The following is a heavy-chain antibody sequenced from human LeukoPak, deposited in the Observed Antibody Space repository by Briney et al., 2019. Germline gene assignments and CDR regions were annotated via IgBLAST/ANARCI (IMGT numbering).Heavy chain of an antibody. CDR2: MYNSVSI. J-gene: IGHJ4*02. CDR3: ARSSSSGFFDY. CDR1: GYSISSGYY. D-gene: IGHD6-13*01. V-gene: IGHV4-38-2*01. Sequence: PSETLSLTCAVSGYSISSGYYWGWIRQPPGKGLEWIASMYNSVSIHYNPSLKSRVTILVDTSKNEFSLKMRSVTAADTAVYYCARSSSSGFFDYWGQGTLATVSS.